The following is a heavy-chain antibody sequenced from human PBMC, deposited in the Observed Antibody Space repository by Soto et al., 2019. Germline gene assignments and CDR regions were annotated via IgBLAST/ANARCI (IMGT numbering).Heavy chain of an antibody. CDR3: ARERYYYGSGDY. Sequence: PGGSLRLSCAASGFTFSSYGMHWVRQAPGKGLEGVAVIWYDGSNKYYADSVKGRFTISRDNSKSTLYLQMNSLRTEDTAVYYCARERYYYGSGDYWGQGTLVTV. CDR2: IWYDGSNK. V-gene: IGHV3-30*19. CDR1: GFTFSSYG. D-gene: IGHD3-10*01. J-gene: IGHJ4*02.